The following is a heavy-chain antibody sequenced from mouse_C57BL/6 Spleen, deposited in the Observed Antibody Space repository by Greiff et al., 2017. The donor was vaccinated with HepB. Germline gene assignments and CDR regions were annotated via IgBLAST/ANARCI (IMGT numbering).Heavy chain of an antibody. Sequence: EVQRVESGGGLVKPGGSLKLSCAASGFTFSDYGMHWVRQAPEKGLEWVAYISSGSSTIYYADTVKGRFTISRDNAKNTLFLQMTSLRSEDTAMYYCAKCIANHGGFDYWGQGTTLTVSS. D-gene: IGHD1-1*01. J-gene: IGHJ2*01. CDR3: AKCIANHGGFDY. V-gene: IGHV5-17*01. CDR2: ISSGSSTI. CDR1: GFTFSDYG.